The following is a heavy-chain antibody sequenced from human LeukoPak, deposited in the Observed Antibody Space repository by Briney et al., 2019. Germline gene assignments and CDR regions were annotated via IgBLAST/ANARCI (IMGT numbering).Heavy chain of an antibody. V-gene: IGHV3-23*01. Sequence: GGSLRLSCAASGFTFSSYAMSWVRQAPGKGLEWVSAISGSGGSTYYADSVKGRFTISRDNSKNTLYLQTNSLRAEDTAVYYCAKDLSGGSCSNWFDPWGQGTLVTVSS. CDR2: ISGSGGST. CDR3: AKDLSGGSCSNWFDP. J-gene: IGHJ5*02. D-gene: IGHD2-15*01. CDR1: GFTFSSYA.